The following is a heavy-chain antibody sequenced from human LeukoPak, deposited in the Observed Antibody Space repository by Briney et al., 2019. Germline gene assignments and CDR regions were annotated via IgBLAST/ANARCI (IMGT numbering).Heavy chain of an antibody. Sequence: PSETLSLTSTVSGGSISNYYWSWIRQPPGKGLEWIGYIYCSGSTNYNPSLKSRVTISVDTSKNQFSLKLSSVTAADTAVYYCARGDGGSLVGYWGQGTLVTVSS. D-gene: IGHD4-23*01. J-gene: IGHJ4*02. CDR2: IYCSGST. CDR3: ARGDGGSLVGY. CDR1: GGSISNYY. V-gene: IGHV4-59*01.